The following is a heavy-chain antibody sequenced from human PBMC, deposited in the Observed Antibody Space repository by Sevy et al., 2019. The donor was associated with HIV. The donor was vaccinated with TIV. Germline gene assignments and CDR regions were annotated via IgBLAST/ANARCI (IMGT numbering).Heavy chain of an antibody. D-gene: IGHD6-6*01. CDR1: GGSISSYY. Sequence: SETLSLTCTVSGGSISSYYWSWIRQPPGKGLEWIGYISYNGGTNYNPSLKSRVTLALDTSKNQVSLKLTSVTAADTAIYYCATSVGYSSSFSTAPGGLGGLWFDPWGQGTLVTVSS. CDR2: ISYNGGT. CDR3: ATSVGYSSSFSTAPGGLGGLWFDP. J-gene: IGHJ5*02. V-gene: IGHV4-59*01.